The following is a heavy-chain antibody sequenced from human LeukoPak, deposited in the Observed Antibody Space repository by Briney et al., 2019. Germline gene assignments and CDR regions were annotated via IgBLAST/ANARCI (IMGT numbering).Heavy chain of an antibody. D-gene: IGHD2-2*01. Sequence: SGTLSLTCAVSGGSISSSNWWSWVRQPPGKGLEWIGEIYHSGSTNYNPSLKSRVPISVDKSKNQFSLKLSSVTAADTAVYYCARAPVEVVPAPYGMDVWGQGTTVTVSS. J-gene: IGHJ6*02. CDR1: GGSISSSNW. CDR3: ARAPVEVVPAPYGMDV. V-gene: IGHV4-4*02. CDR2: IYHSGST.